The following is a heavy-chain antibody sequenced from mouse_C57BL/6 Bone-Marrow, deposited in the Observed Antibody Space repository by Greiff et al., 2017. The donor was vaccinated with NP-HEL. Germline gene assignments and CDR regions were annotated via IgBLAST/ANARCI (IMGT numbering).Heavy chain of an antibody. CDR3: ARRELWGFDV. CDR1: GFTFSSYT. Sequence: EVKVEESGGGLVKPGGSLKLSCAASGFTFSSYTMSWVRQTPEKRLEWVATISGGGGNTYYPDSVKGRFTISRDNAKNTLYLQMSSLRSEDTALYYCARRELWGFDVWGTGTTVTVSS. V-gene: IGHV5-9*01. D-gene: IGHD1-1*02. CDR2: ISGGGGNT. J-gene: IGHJ1*03.